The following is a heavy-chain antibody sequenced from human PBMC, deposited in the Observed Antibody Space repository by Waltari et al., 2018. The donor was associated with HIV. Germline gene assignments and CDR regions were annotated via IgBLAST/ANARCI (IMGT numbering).Heavy chain of an antibody. CDR1: GFPSSRYN. J-gene: IGHJ4*02. D-gene: IGHD1-1*01. CDR2: ITSSGYTI. CDR3: ARTTHGIDF. Sequence: VQLVEAGGGLVQPGGYLSLACVASGFPSSRYNMNWVLQAPGKGLEVLSYITSSGYTIYYADSVEGRFTVSRDNAKNSLYLQMNSLRAEDTAVYYCARTTHGIDFWSQGTLVTVSS. V-gene: IGHV3-48*04.